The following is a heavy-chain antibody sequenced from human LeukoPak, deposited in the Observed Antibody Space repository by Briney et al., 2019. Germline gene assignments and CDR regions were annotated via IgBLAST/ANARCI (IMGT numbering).Heavy chain of an antibody. CDR2: ISSSSYYI. V-gene: IGHV3-21*01. CDR1: GFTFSTYS. D-gene: IGHD5-18*01. CDR3: TRSGGSRYGYRALELLPTPVD. Sequence: GGSLRLSCAASGFTFSTYSMNWVRQAPGKGLEWVSSISSSSYYIYYADSVRGRFTISRDNAKNSLYLQMNSLRDEDTAVYYCTRSGGSRYGYRALELLPTPVDWSQGTLVTVSS. J-gene: IGHJ4*02.